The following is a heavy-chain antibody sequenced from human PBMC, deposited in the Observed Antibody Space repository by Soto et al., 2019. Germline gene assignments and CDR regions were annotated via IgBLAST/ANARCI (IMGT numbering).Heavy chain of an antibody. CDR3: ARAPRYCSGGSCYSVGDSAQFDY. J-gene: IGHJ4*02. D-gene: IGHD2-15*01. CDR1: GDSVSSNSAA. Sequence: SETLSLTCAISGDSVSSNSAAWNWIRQSPSRGLEWLGRTYYRSKWYNDYAVSVKSRITINPDTSKNQFSLQLNSVTPEDTAVYYCARAPRYCSGGSCYSVGDSAQFDYWGQGTLVTVSS. CDR2: TYYRSKWYN. V-gene: IGHV6-1*01.